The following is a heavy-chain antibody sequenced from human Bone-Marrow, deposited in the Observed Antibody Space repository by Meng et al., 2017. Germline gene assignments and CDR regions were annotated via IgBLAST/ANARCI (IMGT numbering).Heavy chain of an antibody. CDR1: GGTVSSYA. Sequence: QGQLVQSGAEVKKPGSSVKVSCNACGGTVSSYAISWVRQAPGQGLEWMGGIIPVFGTANYAQKFQGRVTITADKSTSTAYMELSSLRSEDTAVYYCVRVVGYSGSYELDPWGQGTLVTVSS. J-gene: IGHJ5*02. D-gene: IGHD1-26*01. CDR3: VRVVGYSGSYELDP. V-gene: IGHV1-69*06. CDR2: IIPVFGTA.